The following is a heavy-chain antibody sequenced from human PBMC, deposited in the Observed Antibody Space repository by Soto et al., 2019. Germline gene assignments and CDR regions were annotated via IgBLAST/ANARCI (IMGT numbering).Heavy chain of an antibody. Sequence: QLQLQESGPGLVKPSETLSLTCRVSDGSMNSDSSYWGWIRQPPGKGLEWFGVINHSGRTYHNLSLKGRVTMSVDAYRNQFSLKLTSMTAADTAVYYCARLGGYVSVGYYYLWDSWGQGTLVTVSS. CDR1: DGSMNSDSSY. J-gene: IGHJ4*02. CDR3: ARLGGYVSVGYYYLWDS. D-gene: IGHD3-22*01. CDR2: INHSGRT. V-gene: IGHV4-39*01.